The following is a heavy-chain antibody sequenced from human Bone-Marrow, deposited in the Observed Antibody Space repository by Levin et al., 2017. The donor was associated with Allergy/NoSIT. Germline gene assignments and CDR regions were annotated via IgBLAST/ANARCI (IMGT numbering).Heavy chain of an antibody. CDR1: GFTFSTYW. CDR3: GRVALNSSGYYYVDY. V-gene: IGHV3-74*01. D-gene: IGHD3-22*01. CDR2: IVSDGSSS. Sequence: ASVKVSCAASGFTFSTYWMNWARQAPGKGLVWVSRIVSDGSSSTYADSVQGRFTTSRDNAKNMVYLQMNSLRAEDTAVYFCGRVALNSSGYYYVDYWGQGTPVSVSS. J-gene: IGHJ4*02.